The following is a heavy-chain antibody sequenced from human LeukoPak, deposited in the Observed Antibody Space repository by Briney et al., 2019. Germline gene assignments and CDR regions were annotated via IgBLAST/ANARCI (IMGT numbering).Heavy chain of an antibody. CDR1: GFTFSSYA. J-gene: IGHJ4*02. CDR2: ISSNGGST. Sequence: GGSLRLSCAASGFTFSSYAMHWVRQAPGKGLEYVSAISSNGGSTYYANSVKGRFTISRDNSKNTLYLQMGSLRAEDMAVYYCARDLDYWGQGTLVTVSS. V-gene: IGHV3-64*01. CDR3: ARDLDY.